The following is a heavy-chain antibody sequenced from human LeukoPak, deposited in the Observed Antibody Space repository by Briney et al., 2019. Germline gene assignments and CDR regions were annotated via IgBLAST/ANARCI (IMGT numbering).Heavy chain of an antibody. CDR2: INPNSGET. D-gene: IGHD4-11*01. CDR3: ARDRDYSNTERGFDY. Sequence: RASVKVSCKASGYTFTNYGINWVRQAPGQGLEWMGWINPNSGETNSAQKFQGRVTMTGDTSISTAYMELRRVTSDDTAVYYCARDRDYSNTERGFDYWGQGTLVTVSS. CDR1: GYTFTNYG. J-gene: IGHJ4*02. V-gene: IGHV1-2*02.